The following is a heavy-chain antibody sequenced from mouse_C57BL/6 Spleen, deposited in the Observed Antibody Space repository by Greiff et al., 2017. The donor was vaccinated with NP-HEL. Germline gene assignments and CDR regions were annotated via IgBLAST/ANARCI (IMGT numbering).Heavy chain of an antibody. V-gene: IGHV1-55*01. CDR2: IYPGSGST. J-gene: IGHJ3*01. CDR3: ARSGWDGAWFAY. D-gene: IGHD4-1*01. CDR1: GYTFTSYW. Sequence: QVQLQQPGAELVKPGASEKMSCKASGYTFTSYWITWVKQRPGQGLEWIGDIYPGSGSTNYNEKFKSKATLTVDTSSSTAYMQLSSLTSEDSAVDYCARSGWDGAWFAYWGQGTLVTVSA.